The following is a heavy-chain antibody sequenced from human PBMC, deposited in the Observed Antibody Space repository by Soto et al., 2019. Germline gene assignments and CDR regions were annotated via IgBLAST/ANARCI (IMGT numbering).Heavy chain of an antibody. J-gene: IGHJ6*02. CDR2: IIPIFGTA. Sequence: SVKVSCKASGGTFSSYAISWVRQAPGQGLEWMGGIIPIFGTANYAQKFQGRVTITADESTSTAYMELSSLRSEDTAVYYCARGPLVRGVLYYYYGMDVWGQGTTVTVPS. D-gene: IGHD3-10*01. V-gene: IGHV1-69*13. CDR3: ARGPLVRGVLYYYYGMDV. CDR1: GGTFSSYA.